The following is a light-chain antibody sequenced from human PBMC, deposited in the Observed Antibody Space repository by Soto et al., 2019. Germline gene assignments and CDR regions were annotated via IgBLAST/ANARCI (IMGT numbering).Light chain of an antibody. Sequence: IQMTQSTSSLSASVGDRVTITCQASQDISNYLNWYQQKPGKAPKLLIYDASNLETGVPSRFSGSGSGTDFTFTISSLQPEDIATYYCQQYDNLITFGQGTRLEI. J-gene: IGKJ5*01. CDR3: QQYDNLIT. CDR2: DAS. CDR1: QDISNY. V-gene: IGKV1-33*01.